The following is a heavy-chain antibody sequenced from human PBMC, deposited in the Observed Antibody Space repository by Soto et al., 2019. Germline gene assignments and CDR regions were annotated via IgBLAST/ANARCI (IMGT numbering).Heavy chain of an antibody. CDR1: GGSISSGGYY. CDR2: IYYSGST. V-gene: IGHV4-31*03. CDR3: AREKFGFWSGYCDY. J-gene: IGHJ4*02. Sequence: TSETLSLTCTVSGGSISSGGYYLSWIRQHPGKALEWIGDIYYSGSTYYNPSLKSRVNISVDTSKNQFSLKLSSVTAADTAVYYCAREKFGFWSGYCDYWGQGTLVTVSS. D-gene: IGHD3-3*01.